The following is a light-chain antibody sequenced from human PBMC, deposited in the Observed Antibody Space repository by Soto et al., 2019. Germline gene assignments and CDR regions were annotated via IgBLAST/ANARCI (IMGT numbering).Light chain of an antibody. Sequence: DIVLTQSPATLSVSPGERATLSCRASQSIDTGLAWYQQKPGQAPRLLIYDASTRAIGIPGRFSGSGSGTDLTLPISSLEHEDFAVSYCQQRSQWPRTFGQGTKVEI. J-gene: IGKJ1*01. CDR2: DAS. CDR3: QQRSQWPRT. CDR1: QSIDTG. V-gene: IGKV3-11*01.